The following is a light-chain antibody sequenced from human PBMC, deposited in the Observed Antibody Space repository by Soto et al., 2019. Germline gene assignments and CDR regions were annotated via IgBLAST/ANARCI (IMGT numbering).Light chain of an antibody. CDR1: QSVASNY. Sequence: VLTQSPATLSLSPGERATLSCRASQSVASNYLGWYQQKPGQAPRVLMYDASKRATGIPARFSGSGSGTDFTLTISSLQPEDFATYSCQQTYRTPLTFGGGTKVDIK. CDR2: DAS. V-gene: IGKV3D-7*01. J-gene: IGKJ4*01. CDR3: QQTYRTPLT.